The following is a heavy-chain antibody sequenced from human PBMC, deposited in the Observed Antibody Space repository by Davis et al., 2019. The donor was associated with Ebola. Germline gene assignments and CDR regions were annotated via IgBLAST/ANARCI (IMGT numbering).Heavy chain of an antibody. CDR3: ARFDYSKKVDY. CDR1: GGTFSSYA. Sequence: SVKVSCKASGGTFSSYAISWVRQAPGQGLEWMGRIIPILGIANYAQKFQGRVTITADKSTSTAYMELSSLRSEDTAVYYCARFDYSKKVDYWGQGTLVTVSS. D-gene: IGHD4-11*01. J-gene: IGHJ4*02. CDR2: IIPILGIA. V-gene: IGHV1-69*04.